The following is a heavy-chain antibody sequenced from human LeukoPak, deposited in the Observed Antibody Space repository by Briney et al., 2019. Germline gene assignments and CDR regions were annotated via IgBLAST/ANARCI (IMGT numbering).Heavy chain of an antibody. CDR3: ARDRCSGGSCYPNY. D-gene: IGHD2-15*01. CDR1: GYTFTGYY. J-gene: IGHJ4*02. V-gene: IGHV1-2*04. Sequence: ASVKVSCKASGYTFTGYYMHWVRQAPGQGLEWMGWINPNSGGTNYAQKFQGWVTMTRDTSISTAYMELSRLRSDDTAVYYCARDRCSGGSCYPNYWGQGTLVIVSS. CDR2: INPNSGGT.